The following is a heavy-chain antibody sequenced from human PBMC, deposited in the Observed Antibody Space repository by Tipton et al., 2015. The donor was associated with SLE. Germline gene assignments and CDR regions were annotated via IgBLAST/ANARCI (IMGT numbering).Heavy chain of an antibody. Sequence: RSLRLSCAASGFTFSRYALHWVRQAPDKRLEWVAVISDDGGKKNYADAVKGRCSIARDNSENTLFLQMNSMGADDTAVYYCARGPQDFDYWGQGTLVTVSS. CDR1: GFTFSRYA. CDR2: ISDDGGKK. J-gene: IGHJ4*02. CDR3: ARGPQDFDY. V-gene: IGHV3-30*04.